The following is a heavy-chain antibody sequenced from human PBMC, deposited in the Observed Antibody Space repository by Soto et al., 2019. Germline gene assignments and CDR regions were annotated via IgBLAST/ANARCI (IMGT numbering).Heavy chain of an antibody. Sequence: SETLSLTCTVSGGSIGSYYWSWIRQPPWKGLEWIGYIYYSGSTNYNPSLKSRVTISLDTSRKQFSLKLNSVTAADTAVYYCARDPDSSGWYTGHYYGMDVRGQGTTVTVSS. CDR2: IYYSGST. D-gene: IGHD6-19*01. CDR3: ARDPDSSGWYTGHYYGMDV. J-gene: IGHJ6*02. V-gene: IGHV4-59*01. CDR1: GGSIGSYY.